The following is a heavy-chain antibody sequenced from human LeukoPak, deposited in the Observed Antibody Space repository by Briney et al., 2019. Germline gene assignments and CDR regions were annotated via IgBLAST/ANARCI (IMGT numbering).Heavy chain of an antibody. D-gene: IGHD6-6*01. J-gene: IGHJ3*02. Sequence: SKTLSLTCTVSGGSISSYYWSWIRQPPGKGLEWIGYIYHSGSTYYNPSLKSRVTISVDRSKNQFSLKLSSVTAADTAVYYCARTSIAARRANAFDIWGQGTMVTVSS. V-gene: IGHV4-30-2*01. CDR2: IYHSGST. CDR1: GGSISSYY. CDR3: ARTSIAARRANAFDI.